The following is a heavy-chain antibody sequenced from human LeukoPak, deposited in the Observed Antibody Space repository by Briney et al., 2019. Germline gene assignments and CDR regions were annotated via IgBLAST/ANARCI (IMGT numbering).Heavy chain of an antibody. CDR3: ARVKTSGWLDAFDI. D-gene: IGHD6-19*01. CDR2: IWYDGSHK. CDR1: GFTFRSFA. Sequence: GGSLRLSCAASGFTFRSFAMSWVRQAPGKGLEWVALIWYDGSHKYYADSVKGRFTISRDNSKNTLYLQMNSLRAEDTAVYYCARVKTSGWLDAFDIWGQGTMVTVSS. J-gene: IGHJ3*02. V-gene: IGHV3-33*08.